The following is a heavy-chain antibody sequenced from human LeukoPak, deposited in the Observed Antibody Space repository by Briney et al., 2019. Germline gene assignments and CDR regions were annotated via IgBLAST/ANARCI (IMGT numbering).Heavy chain of an antibody. J-gene: IGHJ6*03. V-gene: IGHV3-30*04. Sequence: PGGSLRLSCAASGFTFSSYAMHWVRQAPGKGLEWVAVISYDGSNKYYADSVKGRFTISRDNSKNTLYLQMNSLRAEDTAVYYCARANGSGSYYNVHYYYMDVWGKGTTVTISS. CDR3: ARANGSGSYYNVHYYYMDV. CDR2: ISYDGSNK. CDR1: GFTFSSYA. D-gene: IGHD3-10*01.